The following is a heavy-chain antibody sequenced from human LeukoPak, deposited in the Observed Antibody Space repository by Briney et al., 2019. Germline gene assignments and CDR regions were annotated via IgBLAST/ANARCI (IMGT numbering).Heavy chain of an antibody. J-gene: IGHJ5*02. V-gene: IGHV1-18*01. CDR1: GYTFNSYG. D-gene: IGHD3-22*01. CDR2: IHTYNGHT. CDR3: ARDQYYDSKGWFDP. Sequence: GASVKVSCKSSGYTFNSYGITWVRQAPGQGLEWMGWIHTYNGHTNYAQKLQGRVTITTDTSTSTAYMELRSLRSDDTAVYYCARDQYYDSKGWFDPWGQGTLVTVSS.